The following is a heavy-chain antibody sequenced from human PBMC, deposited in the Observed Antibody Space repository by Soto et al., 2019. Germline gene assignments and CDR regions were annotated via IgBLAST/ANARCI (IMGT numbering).Heavy chain of an antibody. J-gene: IGHJ4*02. Sequence: EVQLVESGGGLAKPGESLGLSCAASGFSFSDAWMNWVRQAPGKGLEWVGRIKSKTDGGTTDYAAPVNGRFSISRDDSKNTLYLQMSSLKTDDTAVYYCTRGRLSGHYTDYWGRGTLVTVSS. CDR1: GFSFSDAW. CDR2: IKSKTDGGTT. D-gene: IGHD5-12*01. V-gene: IGHV3-15*07. CDR3: TRGRLSGHYTDY.